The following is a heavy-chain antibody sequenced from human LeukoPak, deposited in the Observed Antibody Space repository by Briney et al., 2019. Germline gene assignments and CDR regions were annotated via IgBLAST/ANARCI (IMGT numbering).Heavy chain of an antibody. V-gene: IGHV3-30*02. CDR1: GFTFSNSG. CDR3: AKDPTPQWLACDY. CDR2: IRYDGSNT. J-gene: IGHJ4*02. D-gene: IGHD6-19*01. Sequence: GGSLRLSCAASGFTFSNSGMHWVRQAPGKGLEWVAFIRYDGSNTYYGDSVKGRFTISRDNSKGTLYLQMNSLRAEDTAIYYCAKDPTPQWLACDYWGQGTLVTVSS.